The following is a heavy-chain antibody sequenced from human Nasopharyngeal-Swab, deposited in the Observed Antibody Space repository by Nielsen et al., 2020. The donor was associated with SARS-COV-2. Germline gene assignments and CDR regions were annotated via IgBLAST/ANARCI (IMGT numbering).Heavy chain of an antibody. CDR3: AKEPGVLWFGELFSYGMDV. CDR2: ISYDGSNK. J-gene: IGHJ6*02. CDR1: GFTFSSYG. D-gene: IGHD3-10*01. V-gene: IGHV3-30*18. Sequence: GESLKISCAASGFTFSSYGMHWVRQAPGKGLEWVAVISYDGSNKYYADSVKGRFTISRDNSKNTLYLQMNSLRAEDTAVYYCAKEPGVLWFGELFSYGMDVWDQGTTVTVSS.